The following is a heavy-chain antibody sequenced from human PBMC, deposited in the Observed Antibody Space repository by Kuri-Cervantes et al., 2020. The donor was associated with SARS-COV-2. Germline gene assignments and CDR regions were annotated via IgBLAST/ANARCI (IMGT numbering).Heavy chain of an antibody. CDR3: AKVGGKELVGANVRWFDP. D-gene: IGHD1-26*01. J-gene: IGHJ5*02. Sequence: GESRKSSCAASGFTFSSYGMHWVRQAPGKGLEWVAVISYDGSNKYYADSVKGRFTISRDNSKNTLYLQMNSLRAEDTAVYYCAKVGGKELVGANVRWFDPWGQGTLVTVSS. CDR2: ISYDGSNK. CDR1: GFTFSSYG. V-gene: IGHV3-30*18.